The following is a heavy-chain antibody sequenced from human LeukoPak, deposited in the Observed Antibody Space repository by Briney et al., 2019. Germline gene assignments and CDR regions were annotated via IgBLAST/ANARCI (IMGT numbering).Heavy chain of an antibody. V-gene: IGHV1-8*02. Sequence: ASVKVSCKASGYTFTSYGINWVRQATGQGLEWMGWMNPNSGNTGYAQKFQGRVTMTRNTSISTAYMEPSSLRSEDTAVYYCARGWYDSSGYRYYFDYWGQGTLVTVSS. CDR1: GYTFTSYG. CDR2: MNPNSGNT. J-gene: IGHJ4*02. D-gene: IGHD3-22*01. CDR3: ARGWYDSSGYRYYFDY.